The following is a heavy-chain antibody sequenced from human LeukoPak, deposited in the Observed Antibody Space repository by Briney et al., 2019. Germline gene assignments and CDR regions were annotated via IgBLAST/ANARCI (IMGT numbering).Heavy chain of an antibody. D-gene: IGHD2-15*01. CDR3: ARDWYCSGGSCDDCFDP. CDR1: GYTFTSYG. V-gene: IGHV1-18*01. J-gene: IGHJ5*02. Sequence: ASVKVSCTASGYTFTSYGVSWVRQAPGQGLEWMGWISTWDGDTNYAQNFQGRVTLTTDTSTTTAYMEVTSLRSDDTAVYYCARDWYCSGGSCDDCFDPWGQGTLVTVSS. CDR2: ISTWDGDT.